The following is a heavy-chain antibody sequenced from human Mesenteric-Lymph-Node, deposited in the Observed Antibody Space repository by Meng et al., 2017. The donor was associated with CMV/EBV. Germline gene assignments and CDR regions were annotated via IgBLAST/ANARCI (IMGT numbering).Heavy chain of an antibody. CDR2: SNAGNGNT. CDR3: ATLGYCSSTSCYSKNYYGMDV. CDR1: GGTFSSYA. V-gene: IGHV1-3*02. J-gene: IGHJ6*02. Sequence: ASVKVSCKVSGGTFSSYAMHWVRQAPGQRLEWMGWSNAGNGNTKYSQEFQGRVTMTTDTSTSTAYMELRSLRSDDTAVYYCATLGYCSSTSCYSKNYYGMDVWGQGTTVTVSS. D-gene: IGHD2-2*02.